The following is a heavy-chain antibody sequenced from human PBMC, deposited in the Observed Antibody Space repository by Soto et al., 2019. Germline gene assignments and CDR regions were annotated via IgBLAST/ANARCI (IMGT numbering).Heavy chain of an antibody. CDR1: GGSFSGYQ. V-gene: IGHV4-34*01. CDR2: INDSGNI. D-gene: IGHD3-10*01. J-gene: IGHJ6*03. CDR3: ARGLILWFGELSRRGGYCYYVDV. Sequence: QVQLQQWGAGLLKPSETLSLTCAVYGGSFSGYQWSWIRQTPGKGLEWIGEINDSGNINYNPSLKRRVTILIDTPKKQISLKLSSVTAADTAVYYCARGLILWFGELSRRGGYCYYVDVWGKGTTVTVSS.